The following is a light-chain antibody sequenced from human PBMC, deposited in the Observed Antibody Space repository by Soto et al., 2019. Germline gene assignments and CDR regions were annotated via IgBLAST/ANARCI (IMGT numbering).Light chain of an antibody. J-gene: IGKJ4*01. Sequence: EIVLTQSPGTLSLSPGERVTLSCRASQSFNYNFLAWYQQKPGQAPRLLIYGASSRATGIPDRFSGSGSGTDFTLTISKLEPEDFAVYYCQQYSSSSRTFGGGTKVEIK. CDR1: QSFNYNF. CDR2: GAS. V-gene: IGKV3-20*01. CDR3: QQYSSSSRT.